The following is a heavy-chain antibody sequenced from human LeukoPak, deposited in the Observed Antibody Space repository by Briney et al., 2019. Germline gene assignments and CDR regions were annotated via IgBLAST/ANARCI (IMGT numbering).Heavy chain of an antibody. CDR2: INPNSGGT. CDR3: ARAGYSGYDMFDY. D-gene: IGHD5-12*01. J-gene: IGHJ4*02. V-gene: IGHV1-2*06. CDR1: GYTFTGYY. Sequence: GASVKVSCKASGYTFTGYYMHWVRQAPGQGLEWMGRINPNSGGTNYAQKFQGRVTMTRDTSISTAYMELSRLRSDDTAVYYCARAGYSGYDMFDYWGQGTLVTVSS.